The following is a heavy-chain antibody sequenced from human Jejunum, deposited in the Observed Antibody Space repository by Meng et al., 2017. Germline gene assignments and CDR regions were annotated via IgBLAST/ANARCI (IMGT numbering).Heavy chain of an antibody. J-gene: IGHJ4*02. D-gene: IGHD5-12*01. CDR2: ISFDGRDK. CDR1: GFTFSSCA. CDR3: ASAPGYVKYIHH. Sequence: GGSLRLSCEASGFTFSSCAMHWVRQAPGKGLEWVAVISFDGRDKYYADSVKGRFTISRDNSKSTLHLQMDSLRVEDTAVYYCASAPGYVKYIHHWGQGTLVTVSS. V-gene: IGHV3-30*01.